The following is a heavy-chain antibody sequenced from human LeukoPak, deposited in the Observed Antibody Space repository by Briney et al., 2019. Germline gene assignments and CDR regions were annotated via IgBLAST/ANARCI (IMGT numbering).Heavy chain of an antibody. CDR1: GFIFKTYT. Sequence: KAGGSLRLSCAASGFIFKTYTMNWVRQAPGKGLEWVSSILSSGAYTYYADSLKGRFTISRDTSKNMVFLQMNSLRVEDTAVYYCARGIDYWGRGTLVTVSS. J-gene: IGHJ4*02. V-gene: IGHV3-21*04. CDR3: ARGIDY. CDR2: ILSSGAYT.